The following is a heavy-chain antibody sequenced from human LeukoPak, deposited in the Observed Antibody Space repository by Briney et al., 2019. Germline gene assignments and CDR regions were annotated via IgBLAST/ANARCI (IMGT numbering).Heavy chain of an antibody. Sequence: ASVKVPCKASGYTFTSYGISWVRQAPGQGLEWMGWISAYNGNTNYAQKLQGRVTMTTDTSTSTAYMELRSLRSDDTAVYYCARPSPDSSGYYLPDYWGQGSLVTVSS. CDR2: ISAYNGNT. CDR3: ARPSPDSSGYYLPDY. V-gene: IGHV1-18*01. J-gene: IGHJ4*02. CDR1: GYTFTSYG. D-gene: IGHD3-22*01.